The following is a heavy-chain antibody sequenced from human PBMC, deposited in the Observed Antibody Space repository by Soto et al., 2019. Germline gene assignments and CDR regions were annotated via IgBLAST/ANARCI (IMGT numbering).Heavy chain of an antibody. CDR2: ISGSGGST. J-gene: IGHJ4*02. CDR1: GFTFEDYG. V-gene: IGHV3-23*01. CDR3: AKLWFGELFLPFDY. Sequence: GSLRLSCAASGFTFEDYGMSWVRQAPGKGLEWVSAISGSGGSTYYADSVKGRFTISRDNSKNTLYLQMNSLRAEDTAVYYCAKLWFGELFLPFDYWGQGTLVTVSS. D-gene: IGHD3-10*01.